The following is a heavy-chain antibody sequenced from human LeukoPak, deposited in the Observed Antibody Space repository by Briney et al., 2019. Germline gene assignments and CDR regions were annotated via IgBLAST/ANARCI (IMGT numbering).Heavy chain of an antibody. V-gene: IGHV1-2*02. CDR2: INPNSGGT. CDR1: GYTFTGYY. J-gene: IGHJ5*02. Sequence: ASVKVSCKASGYTFTGYYMHWVRQAPGQGLEWMGWINPNSGGTNYAQKFQVRVTMTRDTSISTAYMELSRLRSDDTAVYYCGRDEYYYGSGSYYPNWFDLWGQGTLVTVSS. CDR3: GRDEYYYGSGSYYPNWFDL. D-gene: IGHD3-10*01.